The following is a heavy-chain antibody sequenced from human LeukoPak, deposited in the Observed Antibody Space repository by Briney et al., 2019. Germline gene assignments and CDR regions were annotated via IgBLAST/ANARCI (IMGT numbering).Heavy chain of an antibody. D-gene: IGHD5-12*01. J-gene: IGHJ5*02. CDR2: IYYSGST. CDR3: ARGGDIVATINEGPGWFDP. CDR1: GGSISSSSYY. Sequence: SETLSLTCTVSGGSISSSSYYWGWIRQPPGKGLEWIGSIYYSGSTYYNPSLKSRVTISVDTSKNQFSLKLSSVTAADTAVYYCARGGDIVATINEGPGWFDPWGQGTLVTVSS. V-gene: IGHV4-39*07.